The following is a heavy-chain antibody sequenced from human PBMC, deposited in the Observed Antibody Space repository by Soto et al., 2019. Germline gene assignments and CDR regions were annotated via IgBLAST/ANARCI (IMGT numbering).Heavy chain of an antibody. J-gene: IGHJ6*04. CDR2: INHSGST. Sequence: ASETLSLTCAVYGGSFSGYYWSWIRQPPGKGLEWIGEINHSGSTNYNPSLKSRVTISVDTSKNQFSLKLSSVTAADTAVYYCGVLRGQYCSSTSCYQNMDVGGKGTTVTVSS. D-gene: IGHD2-2*01. CDR1: GGSFSGYY. CDR3: GVLRGQYCSSTSCYQNMDV. V-gene: IGHV4-34*01.